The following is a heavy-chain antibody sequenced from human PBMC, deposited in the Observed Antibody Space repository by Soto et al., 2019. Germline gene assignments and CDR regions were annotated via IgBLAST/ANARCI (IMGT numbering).Heavy chain of an antibody. CDR3: ARARIDY. Sequence: EVQLVESGGGLVQPGGSLRLSCAVSGFIFSDYWMTWVRQAPGKGLEWVATISPEGSEKYYVDSLKGRFTISRDNAKNSLYLQMISLRAEYTALYYCARARIDYWGRGTLITFSS. V-gene: IGHV3-7*03. CDR2: ISPEGSEK. CDR1: GFIFSDYW. J-gene: IGHJ4*02.